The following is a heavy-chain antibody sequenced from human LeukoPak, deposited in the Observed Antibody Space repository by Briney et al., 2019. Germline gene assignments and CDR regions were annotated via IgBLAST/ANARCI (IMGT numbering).Heavy chain of an antibody. V-gene: IGHV3-30*04. J-gene: IGHJ1*01. Sequence: PGKSLRLSCAASGFSFRNYAMHWVRQAPGKGLEWVAVISYDGSNKYYADSVKGRFTISRDNSKNTLYLQMNSLRAEDTAVYYCAKVGSSSWYAEYFQHWGQGTLVTVSS. CDR1: GFSFRNYA. CDR2: ISYDGSNK. D-gene: IGHD6-13*01. CDR3: AKVGSSSWYAEYFQH.